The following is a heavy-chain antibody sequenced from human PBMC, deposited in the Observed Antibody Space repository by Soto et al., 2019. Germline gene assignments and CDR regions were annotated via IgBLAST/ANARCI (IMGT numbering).Heavy chain of an antibody. Sequence: ASVKGSCKASGYTFTSYYMHWVRQVPGQGLEWMGIINPSGGSTSYAQKFQGRVTMTRDTSTSTVYMELSSLRSEDTAVYYCARDPDSSSWYEVFDYWGQGTLVTVSS. V-gene: IGHV1-46*01. CDR3: ARDPDSSSWYEVFDY. CDR2: INPSGGST. CDR1: GYTFTSYY. J-gene: IGHJ4*02. D-gene: IGHD6-13*01.